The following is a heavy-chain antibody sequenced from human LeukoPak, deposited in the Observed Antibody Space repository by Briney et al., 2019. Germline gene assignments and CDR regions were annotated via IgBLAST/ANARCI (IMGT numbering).Heavy chain of an antibody. CDR1: GFIFSPSW. J-gene: IGHJ4*02. D-gene: IGHD3-10*01. V-gene: IGHV3-7*01. CDR3: VRGGYSSFDY. Sequence: GGSLRLSCAASGFIFSPSWMSWVRQAPGKGLEWVANIKQDGSQKHYVDSVKGRFTISRDNSKNLLYLQMNSLGAEDTAVYYCVRGGYSSFDYWGQGTLVTVSS. CDR2: IKQDGSQK.